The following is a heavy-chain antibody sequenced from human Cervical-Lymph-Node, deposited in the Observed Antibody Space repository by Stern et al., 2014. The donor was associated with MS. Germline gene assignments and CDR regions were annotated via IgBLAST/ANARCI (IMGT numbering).Heavy chain of an antibody. CDR2: IMSMFGTT. CDR1: GGSFSSLD. CDR3: VRDQGGIAAS. J-gene: IGHJ4*02. Sequence: VQLVQSGAEVKQPGSSMKVSCKASGGSFSSLDISWVRQAPGQRLEWLGGIMSMFGTTNYAQKVQGRVTIVADESTNTVNMQLSSLRSEDTAVYYCVRDQGGIAASWGQGTLVTVSS. D-gene: IGHD6-13*01. V-gene: IGHV1-69*01.